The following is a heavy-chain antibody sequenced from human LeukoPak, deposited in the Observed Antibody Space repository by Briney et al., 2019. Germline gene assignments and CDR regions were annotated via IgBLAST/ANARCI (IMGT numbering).Heavy chain of an antibody. Sequence: GGSLRLSCAASGFTFDDYGMSWVRQAPGKGLEWVSGINWNGGSTGYADSVRGGFTISRDNAKNSLYLQMNSLRAEDTALYYCARRVRYYYDSSGYSDAFDIWGQGTMVTVSS. CDR3: ARRVRYYYDSSGYSDAFDI. D-gene: IGHD3-22*01. J-gene: IGHJ3*02. CDR1: GFTFDDYG. CDR2: INWNGGST. V-gene: IGHV3-20*04.